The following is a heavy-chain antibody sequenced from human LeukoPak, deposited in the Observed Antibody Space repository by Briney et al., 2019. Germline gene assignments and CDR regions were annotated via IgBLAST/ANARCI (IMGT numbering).Heavy chain of an antibody. CDR1: GFTFSSYG. J-gene: IGHJ5*02. Sequence: GRSLRRSGAASGFTFSSYGFHWVGQAQGEGRKWVALIWYDGSYKYYSDSVKGRFTISRDNSKNTLSLQLNSLRAEDTAVYYCARFGTSSGTVITRNNWFDPWGQGTVVTVSS. CDR3: ARFGTSSGTVITRNNWFDP. CDR2: IWYDGSYK. V-gene: IGHV3-33*01. D-gene: IGHD4-23*01.